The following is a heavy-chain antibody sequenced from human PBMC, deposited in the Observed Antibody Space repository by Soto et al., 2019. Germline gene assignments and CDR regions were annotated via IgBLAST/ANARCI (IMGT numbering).Heavy chain of an antibody. D-gene: IGHD2-8*01. Sequence: SETLSLTCTVSGGSISSSSYYWGWIRQPPGKGLEWIGSIYYSGSTYYNPSLKSRVTISVDTSKNQFSLKLSSVTAADTAVYYCARHPGSCTNGVCYTRAGHLDYWGQGTLVTVSS. CDR1: GGSISSSSYY. CDR3: ARHPGSCTNGVCYTRAGHLDY. CDR2: IYYSGST. J-gene: IGHJ4*02. V-gene: IGHV4-39*01.